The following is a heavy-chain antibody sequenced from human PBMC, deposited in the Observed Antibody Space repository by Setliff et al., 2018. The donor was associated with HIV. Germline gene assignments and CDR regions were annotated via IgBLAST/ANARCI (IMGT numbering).Heavy chain of an antibody. V-gene: IGHV4-59*01. CDR3: ARGVNLDY. Sequence: SETLSLTCSVSGGSFSGYYWSWIRQPPGKGLEWIGYIYIYNSGSTNYNPSLTSRVTISADTSRNQFSLKLTSVTAADTAIYYCARGVNLDYWGQGTQVTVSS. D-gene: IGHD3-3*01. CDR2: IYIYNSGST. J-gene: IGHJ4*02. CDR1: GGSFSGYY.